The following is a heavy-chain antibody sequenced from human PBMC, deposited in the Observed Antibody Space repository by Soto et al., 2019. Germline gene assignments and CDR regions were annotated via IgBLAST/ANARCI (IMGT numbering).Heavy chain of an antibody. J-gene: IGHJ6*02. CDR3: ARVVVAAPDYYYGMDV. D-gene: IGHD2-15*01. CDR2: IYYSGST. V-gene: IGHV4-31*02. CDR1: GGSISSGGYF. Sequence: SETLSLTCTVSGGSISSGGYFWSWIRQHPGKGLEWIGYIYYSGSTYYNPSLKSRVTISVDTSKNQFSLKLSSVTAADTAVYYCARVVVAAPDYYYGMDVWGQGTTVTVSS.